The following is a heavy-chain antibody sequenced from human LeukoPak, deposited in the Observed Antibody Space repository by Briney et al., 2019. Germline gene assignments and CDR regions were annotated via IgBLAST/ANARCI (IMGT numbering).Heavy chain of an antibody. V-gene: IGHV4-39*01. CDR2: MYYRGST. D-gene: IGHD2-21*01. J-gene: IGHJ4*02. CDR3: ARQGVDIVVVEY. Sequence: PSETLSLTCTVSGASISSTDYYWGWIRQPPGKGLEWIGSMYYRGSTYYNPSLKSRVTISVDTSENQLSLKLSSVTVADTAVYYCARQGVDIVVVEYWGQGTLLTVSS. CDR1: GASISSTDYY.